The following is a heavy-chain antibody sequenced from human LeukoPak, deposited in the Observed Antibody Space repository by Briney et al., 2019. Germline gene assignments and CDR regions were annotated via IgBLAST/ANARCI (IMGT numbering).Heavy chain of an antibody. CDR1: GGTFSSYA. V-gene: IGHV1-69*04. Sequence: SVKVSCKASGGTFSSYAISWVRQAPGQGLEWMGRIIPILGIANYAQKFQGRVTITADKSTSTAYMELSSLRSEDTAVYYCARAPAMGNNWFDPWGQGTLVTVSS. CDR2: IIPILGIA. D-gene: IGHD5-18*01. CDR3: ARAPAMGNNWFDP. J-gene: IGHJ5*02.